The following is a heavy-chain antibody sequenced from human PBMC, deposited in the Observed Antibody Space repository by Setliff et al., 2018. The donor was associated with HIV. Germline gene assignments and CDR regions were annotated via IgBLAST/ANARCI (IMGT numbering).Heavy chain of an antibody. CDR1: EFTFSSYA. D-gene: IGHD6-13*01. CDR3: ARDLSPGITAPLDY. CDR2: ISYDGTNK. V-gene: IGHV3-30*04. J-gene: IGHJ4*02. Sequence: GGSLRLSCAASEFTFSSYAMHWVRQAPGKGLEWVSVISYDGTNKYYADSVKGRFTISRDNYKNTLYLQVNTLRAEDTAVYYCARDLSPGITAPLDYWGQGTLVTVSS.